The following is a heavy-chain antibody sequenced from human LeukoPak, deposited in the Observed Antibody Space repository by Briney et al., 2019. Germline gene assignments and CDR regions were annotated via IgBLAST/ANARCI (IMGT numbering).Heavy chain of an antibody. Sequence: SQTLSLTCSVSGASISGGDHYWSWIRQPAGKGLEWVGRAYTSGSTTYNPSLKSRVTISVDTSTNQFSLKLSSVTAADTAVYYCARHRAYYYDSSGYWTPVSEKFGYFDYWGQGTLVTVSS. J-gene: IGHJ4*02. D-gene: IGHD3-22*01. CDR3: ARHRAYYYDSSGYWTPVSEKFGYFDY. V-gene: IGHV4-61*02. CDR1: GASISGGDHY. CDR2: AYTSGST.